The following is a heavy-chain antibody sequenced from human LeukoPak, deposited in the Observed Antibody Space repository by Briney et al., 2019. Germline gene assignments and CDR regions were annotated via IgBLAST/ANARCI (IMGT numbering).Heavy chain of an antibody. CDR1: GFTFSSYA. CDR3: AKAEGYDILTGLDY. D-gene: IGHD3-9*01. V-gene: IGHV3-23*01. J-gene: IGHJ4*02. Sequence: GSLRLSCATSGFTFSSYAMSWVRQAPGKGLEWVSGIYASGGSTYYAGSVKSRSTISRDNSKKTLYLQMNSLRTEETAVYYCAKAEGYDILTGLDYWGQGTLVTVSS. CDR2: IYASGGST.